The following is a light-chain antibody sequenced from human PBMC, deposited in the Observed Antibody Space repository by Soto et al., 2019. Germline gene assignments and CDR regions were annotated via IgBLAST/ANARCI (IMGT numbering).Light chain of an antibody. Sequence: DIQMTQSPSTLSASVGDRVTITCRASQSISSWLAWYQQKPGTAPKLLIYKASTLQSGVPARFSGSSAGTEFTLTISSLQPEYSTTYYYQQYKDNWTFGQGTKVEIK. CDR3: QQYKDNWT. CDR2: KAS. CDR1: QSISSW. J-gene: IGKJ1*01. V-gene: IGKV1-5*03.